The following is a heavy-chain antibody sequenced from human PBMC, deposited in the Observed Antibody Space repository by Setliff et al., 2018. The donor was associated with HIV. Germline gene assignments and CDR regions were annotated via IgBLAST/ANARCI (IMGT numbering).Heavy chain of an antibody. CDR3: ARQKKSSSWSPNDY. CDR1: GGSITGYY. J-gene: IGHJ4*02. CDR2: IYYSGNT. D-gene: IGHD2-2*01. Sequence: PSETLSLTCTVSGGSITGYYWSWIRQPPGKGLEWIGWIYYSGNTRYNPSLKSRVTISIDTSKKQFSLNLTSVTAADTAVYYCARQKKSSSWSPNDYWGQGTLVTVSS. V-gene: IGHV4-59*08.